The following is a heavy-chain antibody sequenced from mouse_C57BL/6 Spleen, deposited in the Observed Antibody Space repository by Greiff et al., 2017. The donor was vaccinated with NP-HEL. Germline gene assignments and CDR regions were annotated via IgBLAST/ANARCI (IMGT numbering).Heavy chain of an antibody. D-gene: IGHD1-2*01. CDR3: ARSFHYYMDY. J-gene: IGHJ2*01. V-gene: IGHV1-22*01. CDR1: GYTFTDYN. CDR2: INPNNGGT. Sequence: VQLKQSGPELVKPGASVKMSCKASGYTFTDYNMHWVKQSHGQSLEWIGYINPNNGGTSYNQKFKGKATLTVNKSSSTAYMELRSLTSEDSAVYYCARSFHYYMDYWGQGTTLTVSS.